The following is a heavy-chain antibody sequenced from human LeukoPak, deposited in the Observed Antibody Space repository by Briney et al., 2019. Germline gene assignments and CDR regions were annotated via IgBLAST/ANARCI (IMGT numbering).Heavy chain of an antibody. CDR2: ISYDGSNK. J-gene: IGHJ4*02. CDR1: GFTFSTYA. CDR3: ARALDEGARFDY. Sequence: GGSLRLSCAASGFTFSTYAMHWVRQAPGKGLEWVAVISYDGSNKYYADSVKGRFTISRDNSKNTLYLQMNSLRAEDTAVYYCARALDEGARFDYWGQGTLVAVSS. V-gene: IGHV3-30-3*01.